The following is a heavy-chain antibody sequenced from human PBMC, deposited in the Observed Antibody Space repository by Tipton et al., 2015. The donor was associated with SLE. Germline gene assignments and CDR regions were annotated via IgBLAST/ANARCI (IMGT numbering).Heavy chain of an antibody. CDR3: TRAGSCVLVLAPDY. Sequence: SLRLSCAASGFTFSNAWMSWVRQAPGKGLEWVGRIKSKTDGGTTDYAAPVKGRFTISRDDSKNTLYLQMNSLKTEDTAVYYCTRAGSCVLVLAPDYWGHGSLVTVPS. V-gene: IGHV3-15*01. CDR1: GFTFSNAW. CDR2: IKSKTDGGTT. D-gene: IGHD2-15*01. J-gene: IGHJ4*01.